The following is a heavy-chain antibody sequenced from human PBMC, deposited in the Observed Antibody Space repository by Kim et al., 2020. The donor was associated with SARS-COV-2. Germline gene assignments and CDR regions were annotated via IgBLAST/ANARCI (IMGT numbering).Heavy chain of an antibody. J-gene: IGHJ4*02. D-gene: IGHD2-15*01. CDR2: STYI. Sequence: STYIYYANSLKGRFTISRDNAKNSLYLKINSLRAEDTAVYFCATGYYYFDYWGQGTLVSVSS. V-gene: IGHV3-21*01. CDR3: ATGYYYFDY.